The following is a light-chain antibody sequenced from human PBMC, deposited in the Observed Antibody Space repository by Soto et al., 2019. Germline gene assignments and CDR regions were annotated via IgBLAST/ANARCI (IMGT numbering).Light chain of an antibody. Sequence: IVLTHSPGTLSLSPGERATLPCRASQTVSNKLAWYQHKPGQAPRLLIYGASSRTTGIPDRFSGSGSGTDFTLTISRLEPEDFALYYCQQYGNSPPLTFGGGTKVDIK. V-gene: IGKV3-20*01. J-gene: IGKJ4*01. CDR2: GAS. CDR1: QTVSNK. CDR3: QQYGNSPPLT.